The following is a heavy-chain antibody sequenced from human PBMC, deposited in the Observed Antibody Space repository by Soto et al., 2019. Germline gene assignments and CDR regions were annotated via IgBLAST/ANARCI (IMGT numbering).Heavy chain of an antibody. V-gene: IGHV1-69*12. CDR3: ARGQTGGGWGYYFDY. Sequence: QVQLVQSGAEVKKPGSSVKVSCKASGGTFSSYAIDWVRQAPGQGLEWMGGIIPIFGTADYAQKFQGRVTITAEESTSKAYMELSSLRSEDTAVYYCARGQTGGGWGYYFDYWGQGTLVTVSS. CDR2: IIPIFGTA. CDR1: GGTFSSYA. J-gene: IGHJ4*02. D-gene: IGHD3-16*01.